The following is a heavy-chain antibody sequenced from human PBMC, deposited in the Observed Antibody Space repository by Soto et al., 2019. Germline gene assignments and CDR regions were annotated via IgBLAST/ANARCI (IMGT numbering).Heavy chain of an antibody. CDR3: ARVFHDYGDYEIRQLWYNFDY. V-gene: IGHV1-69*13. J-gene: IGHJ4*02. CDR1: GGTFSSYA. Sequence: GASVKVSCKASGGTFSSYAISWVRQAPGQGLEWMGGIIPIFGTANYAQKFQGRVTITADESTSTAYMELSSLRSEDTAVYYCARVFHDYGDYEIRQLWYNFDYWGQGTLVTVSA. D-gene: IGHD4-17*01. CDR2: IIPIFGTA.